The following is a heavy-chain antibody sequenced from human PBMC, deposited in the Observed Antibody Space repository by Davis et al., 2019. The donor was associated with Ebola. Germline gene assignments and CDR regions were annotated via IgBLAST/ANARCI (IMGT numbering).Heavy chain of an antibody. CDR1: GASISSYY. CDR3: ARQDTMLGVVMQDWFDP. J-gene: IGHJ5*02. CDR2: IYYIGST. V-gene: IGHV4-59*08. Sequence: MPSETLSLTCPLSGASISSYYWSWTRQPPGKGLEWIGYIYYIGSTNYNPTLKGRVTISVDTSKNQFSLKLSSVTAADTAVYYCARQDTMLGVVMQDWFDPWGQGTLVTVSS. D-gene: IGHD3-3*01.